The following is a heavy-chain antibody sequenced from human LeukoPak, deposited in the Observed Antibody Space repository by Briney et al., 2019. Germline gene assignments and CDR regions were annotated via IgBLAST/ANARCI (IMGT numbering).Heavy chain of an antibody. J-gene: IGHJ5*02. D-gene: IGHD2-15*01. V-gene: IGHV4-59*08. CDR1: GGSISSYY. CDR3: ARVDGSCSGGSCPSGNWFDP. CDR2: ISYSGST. Sequence: SETLSLTCTVSGGSISSYYWSWIRQPPGKGLEWLGYISYSGSTNYNPSLKSRVTISVDTSKNQFSLKLNSVTAADTAVYYCARVDGSCSGGSCPSGNWFDPWGQGTLVTVSS.